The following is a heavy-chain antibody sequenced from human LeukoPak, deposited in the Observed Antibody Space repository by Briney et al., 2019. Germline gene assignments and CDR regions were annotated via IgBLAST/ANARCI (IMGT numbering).Heavy chain of an antibody. Sequence: GASVKVSCKASEYTFTSYAMNWVRQAPGQGLEWMGWISAYNGNTNYAQKLQGRVTMTTDTSTSTAYMELRSLRSDDTAVYYCARGELLPFFDYWGQGTLVTVSS. CDR2: ISAYNGNT. CDR3: ARGELLPFFDY. D-gene: IGHD2-15*01. J-gene: IGHJ4*02. CDR1: EYTFTSYA. V-gene: IGHV1-18*01.